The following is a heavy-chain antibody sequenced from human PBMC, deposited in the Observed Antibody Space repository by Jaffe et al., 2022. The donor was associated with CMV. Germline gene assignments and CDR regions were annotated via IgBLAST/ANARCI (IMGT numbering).Heavy chain of an antibody. Sequence: EVQLVESGGDLVQPGGSLRLSCAASGFTFTSYWMTWVRRAPGKGLEWVATIKEDGSEKYYVDSVKGRFTISRDNAKNSLYLQMNSLRAEDTAVYYCGSPRYGHWGQGTQVTVSS. CDR3: GSPRYGH. J-gene: IGHJ4*02. D-gene: IGHD1-20*01. CDR1: GFTFTSYW. CDR2: IKEDGSEK. V-gene: IGHV3-7*01.